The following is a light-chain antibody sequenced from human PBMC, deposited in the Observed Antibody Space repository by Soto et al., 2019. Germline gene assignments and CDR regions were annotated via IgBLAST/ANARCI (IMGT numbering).Light chain of an antibody. Sequence: NFMLTQPHSVSESPGKTVTISCTRSSGSIASNYVQWYQQRPGSVPTTVIYEGNQRPSGVPDRVSGSTDGSSNSASLTISGLQTEDEADYYCQSYDSSTVVFGGGTKVTVL. V-gene: IGLV6-57*04. CDR1: SGSIASNY. J-gene: IGLJ2*01. CDR3: QSYDSSTVV. CDR2: EGN.